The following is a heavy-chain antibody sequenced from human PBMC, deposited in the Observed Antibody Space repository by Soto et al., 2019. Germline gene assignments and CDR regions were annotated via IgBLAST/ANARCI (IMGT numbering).Heavy chain of an antibody. CDR2: IYYSGST. V-gene: IGHV4-59*01. J-gene: IGHJ4*02. D-gene: IGHD1-26*01. CDR3: ARDPQGNSGSYL. Sequence: SETLSLTCTVSGGSINSYYWSWIRQPPGEGLEWIGYIYYSGSTNYNPSLKSRVTISVDTSKNQFSLKLSSVTAADTAVYYCARDPQGNSGSYLWGQGTLVTVSS. CDR1: GGSINSYY.